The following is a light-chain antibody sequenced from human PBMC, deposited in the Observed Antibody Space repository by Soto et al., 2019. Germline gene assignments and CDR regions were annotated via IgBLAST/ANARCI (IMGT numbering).Light chain of an antibody. J-gene: IGKJ3*01. CDR1: QSVTGSY. CDR2: GAS. CDR3: QQYGSSPPVT. V-gene: IGKV3-20*01. Sequence: EIVLTQSPGTLSLSPGERATLSCRASQSVTGSYLAWYQQKPGQAPRLLIYGASSRASGIPDRCSGSGSGTDFTLTISRLEPEDFAGYYCQQYGSSPPVTFGPGTKVDIK.